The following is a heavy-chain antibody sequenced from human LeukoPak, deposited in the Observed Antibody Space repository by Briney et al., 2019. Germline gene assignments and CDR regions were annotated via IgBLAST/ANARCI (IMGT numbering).Heavy chain of an antibody. CDR2: ISAYNGNT. D-gene: IGHD3-10*01. J-gene: IGHJ3*02. Sequence: ASVKVSFTSSGYTFTISGISRVRQPPGQGLEWMGWISAYNGNTNYAQKLQGRVTMTTDTSTSTAYMELRSLRSDDTAVYYCARWSYYYGSGSRFRAFDNWGQGTMVTVSS. CDR1: GYTFTISG. V-gene: IGHV1-18*01. CDR3: ARWSYYYGSGSRFRAFDN.